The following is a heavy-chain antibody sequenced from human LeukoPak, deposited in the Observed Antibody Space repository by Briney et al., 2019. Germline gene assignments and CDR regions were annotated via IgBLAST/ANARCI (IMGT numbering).Heavy chain of an antibody. CDR3: AREKLSFFDSSGYFDH. Sequence: GGSLRLSCAASGFTFSSYSMNWVRQAPGKGLEWVSYISSSSSTIYYADSVKGRFTISRDNAKNSLFLQMSRLRAEDTAVYYCAREKLSFFDSSGYFDHWGQGTLVTVSS. CDR2: ISSSSSTI. D-gene: IGHD3-22*01. V-gene: IGHV3-48*04. J-gene: IGHJ4*02. CDR1: GFTFSSYS.